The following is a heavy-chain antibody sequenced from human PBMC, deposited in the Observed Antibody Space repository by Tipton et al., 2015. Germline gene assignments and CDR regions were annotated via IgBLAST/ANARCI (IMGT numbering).Heavy chain of an antibody. V-gene: IGHV3-48*03. J-gene: IGHJ3*02. D-gene: IGHD4-11*01. Sequence: SLRLSCAASGFTFSSYEMNWVRQAPGKGLEWVSYISSAGTSIYYADSVRGRFTISRDNAKNSLYLQMNSLRVGDTAVYYCARELTAVGFNPFNIWGQGTMVTVSS. CDR2: ISSAGTSI. CDR1: GFTFSSYE. CDR3: ARELTAVGFNPFNI.